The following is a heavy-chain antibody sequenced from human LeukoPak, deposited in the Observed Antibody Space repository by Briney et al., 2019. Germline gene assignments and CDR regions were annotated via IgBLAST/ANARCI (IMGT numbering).Heavy chain of an antibody. CDR3: ARLYSWNYFDY. CDR1: GFTVSSNY. CDR2: IYSGGKT. D-gene: IGHD1-26*01. V-gene: IGHV3-53*01. Sequence: PGGSLRLSCVASGFTVSSNYMNWVRQAPGKGLEWVSVIYSGGKTYYADSVKGRFTISRDNSKNTLYLHMNRPRAEDTAVYYCARLYSWNYFDYWGQGTLVTVSS. J-gene: IGHJ4*02.